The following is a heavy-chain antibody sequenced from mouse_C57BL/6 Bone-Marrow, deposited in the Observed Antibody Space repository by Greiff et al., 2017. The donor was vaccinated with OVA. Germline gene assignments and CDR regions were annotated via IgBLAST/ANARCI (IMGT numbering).Heavy chain of an antibody. CDR1: GFNIKDDY. CDR3: FTFFDY. J-gene: IGHJ2*01. Sequence: DVKLVESGAELVRPGASVKLSCTASGFNIKDDYMHWVKQRPEQGLEWIGWIDPENGDTEYASKFQGKATITADTSSNTAYLQLSSLTSEDTAVYYCFTFFDYWGQGTTLTVSS. CDR2: IDPENGDT. V-gene: IGHV14-4*01.